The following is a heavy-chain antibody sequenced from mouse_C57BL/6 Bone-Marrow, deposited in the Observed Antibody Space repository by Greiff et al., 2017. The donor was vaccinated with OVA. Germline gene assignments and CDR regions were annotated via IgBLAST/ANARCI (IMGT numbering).Heavy chain of an antibody. CDR2: IDPANGNT. CDR1: GFYIKNTY. D-gene: IGHD1-1*01. V-gene: IGHV14-3*01. Sequence: VQLKESVAELVRPGASVKLSCTASGFYIKNTYMHWVKQRPEQGLEWIGRIDPANGNTKYAPKFQGKATLTADTSSNTAYLQLSSLTSEDTAIYYCARGDGSSPYFDYWGQGTTLTVSS. CDR3: ARGDGSSPYFDY. J-gene: IGHJ2*01.